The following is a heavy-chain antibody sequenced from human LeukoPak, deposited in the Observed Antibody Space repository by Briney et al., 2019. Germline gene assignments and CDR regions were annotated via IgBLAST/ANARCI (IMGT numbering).Heavy chain of an antibody. Sequence: YPGGSLRLSCAASGFTFSSYSMNWVRQAPGKGLEWVSAITGSGTFTDYADSVKGRFTISRDNSRNSLYLQMTKLRAEDTALYYCAKRSAESSGYFDSWGQGTLVTVSS. D-gene: IGHD6-19*01. CDR1: GFTFSSYS. J-gene: IGHJ4*02. CDR3: AKRSAESSGYFDS. V-gene: IGHV3-23*01. CDR2: ITGSGTFT.